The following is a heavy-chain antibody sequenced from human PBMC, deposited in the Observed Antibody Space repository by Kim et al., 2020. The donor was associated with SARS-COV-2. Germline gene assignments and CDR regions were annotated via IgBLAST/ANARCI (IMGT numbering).Heavy chain of an antibody. V-gene: IGHV3-7*03. CDR3: ASEYSSLFDC. CDR2: IKQDGSEK. D-gene: IGHD6-19*01. J-gene: IGHJ4*02. Sequence: GGSLRLSCAASGFTFSSYWMHWVRQAPGKGLEWVANIKQDGSEKYCVDSVKGRFTISRDNAKNSLYLQMNSLSAEDTAIYYCASEYSSLFDCWGQGSLVT. CDR1: GFTFSSYW.